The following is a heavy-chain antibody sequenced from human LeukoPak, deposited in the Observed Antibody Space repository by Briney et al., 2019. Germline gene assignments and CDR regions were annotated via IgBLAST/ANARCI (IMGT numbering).Heavy chain of an antibody. Sequence: GGSLRLSCAASGFIFSSYSMNWVRQAPGKGLEWVSSISATGNYIYYADSVKGRFTISRDNAKNSLYPQMNSLRAEDTAVYYCARDRSGYTFDDWGQGTLVTVSS. D-gene: IGHD5-18*01. CDR2: ISATGNYI. V-gene: IGHV3-21*01. J-gene: IGHJ4*02. CDR3: ARDRSGYTFDD. CDR1: GFIFSSYS.